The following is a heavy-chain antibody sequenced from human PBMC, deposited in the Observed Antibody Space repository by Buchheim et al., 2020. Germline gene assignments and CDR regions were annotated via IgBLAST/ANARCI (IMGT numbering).Heavy chain of an antibody. CDR1: GFTFSSSW. CDR3: AKYGSS. CDR2: IKSDGSRT. J-gene: IGHJ5*02. Sequence: EVQLVESGGGLVKPGGSLRLSCAASGFTFSSSWMHWVRQVPGKGLVWVSSIKSDGSRTTYADSVKGRFTISRDNGKNTLYLQMSGLRVEDTAVYFCAKYGSSWGQGTL. V-gene: IGHV3-74*02. D-gene: IGHD6-6*01.